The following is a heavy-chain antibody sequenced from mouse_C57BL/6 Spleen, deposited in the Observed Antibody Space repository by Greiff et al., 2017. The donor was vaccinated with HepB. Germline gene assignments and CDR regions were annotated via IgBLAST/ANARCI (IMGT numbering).Heavy chain of an antibody. D-gene: IGHD1-1*01. CDR1: GYSFTGYF. CDR2: INPYNGDT. J-gene: IGHJ4*01. V-gene: IGHV1-20*01. CDR3: ARRSGSSSYYAMDY. Sequence: DVKLQESGPELVKPGDSVKISCKASGYSFTGYFMNWVMQSHGKSLEWIGRINPYNGDTFYNQKFKGKATLTVDKSSSTAHMELRSLTSEDSAVYYCARRSGSSSYYAMDYWGQGTSVTVSS.